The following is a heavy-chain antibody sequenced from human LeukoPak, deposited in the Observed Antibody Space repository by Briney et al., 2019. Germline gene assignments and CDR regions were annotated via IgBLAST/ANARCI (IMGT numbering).Heavy chain of an antibody. CDR1: GFTFSNYA. J-gene: IGHJ4*02. Sequence: GRSLRLSCAASGFTFSNYAMHWVRQAPGKGLEWVALISYDGSNKYYADSVKGRFTFSRDNSKNTLYLQMNSLRPEDTAVYYCARVHSSSWYCCSDYWGLGTLVTVSS. V-gene: IGHV3-30-3*01. D-gene: IGHD6-13*01. CDR3: ARVHSSSWYCCSDY. CDR2: ISYDGSNK.